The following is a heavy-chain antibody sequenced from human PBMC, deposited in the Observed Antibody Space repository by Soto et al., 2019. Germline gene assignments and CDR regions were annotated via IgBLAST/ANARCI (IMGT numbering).Heavy chain of an antibody. J-gene: IGHJ4*02. CDR1: GGSINSYY. CDR2: IYYSGST. CDR3: AGTSGTFYTPIDY. D-gene: IGHD2-2*02. Sequence: SETLSLTSSVSGGSINSYYWSWIRQPPGKGLEWIGYIYYSGSTNYNPSLKSRVTISVDTSKNQFSLKLSSVTAADTAVYYCAGTSGTFYTPIDYWGKGTLVTVSS. V-gene: IGHV4-59*08.